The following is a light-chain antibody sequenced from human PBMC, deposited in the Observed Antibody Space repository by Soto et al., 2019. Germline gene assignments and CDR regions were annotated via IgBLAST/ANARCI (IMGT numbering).Light chain of an antibody. Sequence: QSALAQPPSVSGAPGQRVTISCTGSSSNIGAGYDVHWYQQLPGTAPKLLIYGNSNRPSGVPDRFSGSKSGTSASLAITGLQAEDEADYYCQSYDSRLSGYVLGTGTKGTV. CDR3: QSYDSRLSGYV. CDR2: GNS. CDR1: SSNIGAGYD. V-gene: IGLV1-40*01. J-gene: IGLJ1*01.